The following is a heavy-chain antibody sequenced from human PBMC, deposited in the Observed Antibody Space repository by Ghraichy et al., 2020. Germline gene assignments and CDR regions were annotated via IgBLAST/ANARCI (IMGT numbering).Heavy chain of an antibody. CDR1: GFTFSSYA. D-gene: IGHD2-8*01. J-gene: IGHJ4*02. CDR3: AKDLSYCTNGVCYTAFDY. V-gene: IGHV3-23*01. CDR2: ISGSGGST. Sequence: GESLNISCAASGFTFSSYAMSWVRQAPGKGLEWVSAISGSGGSTYYADSVKGRFTISRDNSKNTLYLQMNSLRAEDTAVYYCAKDLSYCTNGVCYTAFDYWGQGTLVTVSS.